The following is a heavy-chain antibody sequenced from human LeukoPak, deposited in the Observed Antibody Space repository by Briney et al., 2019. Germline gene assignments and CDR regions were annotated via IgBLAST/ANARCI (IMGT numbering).Heavy chain of an antibody. CDR3: ARDPIAVAGTFDY. D-gene: IGHD6-19*01. CDR1: GGTFSSYA. J-gene: IGHJ4*02. CDR2: IIPILGIA. Sequence: SVKVSCKASGGTFSSYAISWGRQAPGQGLEWMGRIIPILGIANYAQKFQGRVTITADKSTSTAYMELSSLRSEDTAVYYCARDPIAVAGTFDYWGQGTLVTVSS. V-gene: IGHV1-69*04.